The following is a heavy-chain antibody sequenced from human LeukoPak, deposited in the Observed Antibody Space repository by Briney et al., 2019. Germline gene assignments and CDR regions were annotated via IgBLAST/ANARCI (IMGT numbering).Heavy chain of an antibody. CDR2: INHSGST. V-gene: IGHV4-34*01. CDR1: GGSFSGYY. D-gene: IGHD3-10*01. J-gene: IGHJ6*03. Sequence: SETLSLTCAVYGGSFSGYYWSWIRQPPGKGLEWIGEINHSGSTNYNPSLKSRVTISVDTSKNQFSLKLSSVTAADTAVYYCARKYGSGSYYNNCYYYYYMDVWGKGTTVTISS. CDR3: ARKYGSGSYYNNCYYYYYMDV.